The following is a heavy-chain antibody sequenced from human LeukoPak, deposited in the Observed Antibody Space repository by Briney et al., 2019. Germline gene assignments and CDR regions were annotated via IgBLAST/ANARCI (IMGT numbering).Heavy chain of an antibody. Sequence: GGSLRLSCAPSGFTFSNYWRHWVRQAPGKGLVWVSRINTDASSTSYAASVKGRFTISRDNAKNTLNLQMNTLRAEDTAVYYCARAGQYRFDYWGQGTLVTVSS. CDR1: GFTFSNYW. CDR2: INTDASST. CDR3: ARAGQYRFDY. D-gene: IGHD2-2*01. J-gene: IGHJ4*02. V-gene: IGHV3-74*01.